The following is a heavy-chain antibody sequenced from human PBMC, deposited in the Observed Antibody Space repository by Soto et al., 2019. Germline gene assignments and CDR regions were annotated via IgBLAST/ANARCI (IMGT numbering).Heavy chain of an antibody. CDR1: GFTFSSYG. D-gene: IGHD1-26*01. CDR3: ARDIDWYSNSSGFDN. Sequence: VQLVESGGGVVQPGRSLRLSCEASGFTFSSYGMHWVRQAPGKGLEWVAVIWYDGSNKHYADPVKGRFTISRDNSKNTLSLQMNSLRAEDTAIYYCARDIDWYSNSSGFDNWGQGTLVTVSS. J-gene: IGHJ4*02. CDR2: IWYDGSNK. V-gene: IGHV3-33*01.